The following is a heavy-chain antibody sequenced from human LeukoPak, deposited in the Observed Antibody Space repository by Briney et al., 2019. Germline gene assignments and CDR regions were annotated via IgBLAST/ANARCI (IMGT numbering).Heavy chain of an antibody. CDR3: ARDSKWMLDYYYYGMDV. V-gene: IGHV3-21*01. CDR1: GFTFRSYS. J-gene: IGHJ6*02. D-gene: IGHD2-8*01. Sequence: PGGSLRLSCAASGFTFRSYSMNWVRQAPGKGLEWVSSISSSSSYIYYADSVKGRFAISRDNAKNSLYLQMNSLRAEDTAVYYCARDSKWMLDYYYYGMDVWGQGTTVTVSS. CDR2: ISSSSSYI.